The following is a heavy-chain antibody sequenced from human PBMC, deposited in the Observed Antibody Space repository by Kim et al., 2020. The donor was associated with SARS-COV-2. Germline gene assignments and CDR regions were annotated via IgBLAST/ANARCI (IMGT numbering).Heavy chain of an antibody. CDR2: IYYSGST. D-gene: IGHD3-16*02. CDR1: GGSISSSSYY. Sequence: SETLSLTCTVSGGSISSSSYYWGWIRQPPGKGLEWIGSIYYSGSTYYNPSLKSRVTISVDTSKNQFSLKLSSVTAADTAVYYCARQGGLDDYVWGSYRLYGMDVWGQGTTVTVSS. CDR3: ARQGGLDDYVWGSYRLYGMDV. J-gene: IGHJ6*02. V-gene: IGHV4-39*01.